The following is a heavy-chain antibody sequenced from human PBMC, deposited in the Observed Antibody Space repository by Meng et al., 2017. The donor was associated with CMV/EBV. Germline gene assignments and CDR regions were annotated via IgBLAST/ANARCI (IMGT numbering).Heavy chain of an antibody. J-gene: IGHJ6*02. CDR1: GFSFRSYW. Sequence: GESLKISCTASGFSFRSYWMHWVRQAPGKGLVWVSRINKEGGSITYADSVKGRFTISRDNSKNTLYLQMNSLRAEDTAVYYCAKDHYDFWSGIYYYGMDVWGQGTTVTVSS. V-gene: IGHV3-74*01. D-gene: IGHD3-3*01. CDR3: AKDHYDFWSGIYYYGMDV. CDR2: INKEGGSI.